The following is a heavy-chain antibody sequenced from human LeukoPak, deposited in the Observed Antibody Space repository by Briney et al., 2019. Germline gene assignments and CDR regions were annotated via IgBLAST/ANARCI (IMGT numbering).Heavy chain of an antibody. CDR3: ARRGGGVVIPRYYYYYMDV. CDR2: IIPIFGTA. CDR1: GGTFSSYA. D-gene: IGHD3-3*01. Sequence: SVKVSCKASGGTFSSYAISWVRQAPGQGLEWMGGIIPIFGTANYAQKFQGRVTITADKSTSTAYMELSSLRSEDMAVYYCARRGGGVVIPRYYYYYMDVWGKGTTVTVSS. J-gene: IGHJ6*03. V-gene: IGHV1-69*06.